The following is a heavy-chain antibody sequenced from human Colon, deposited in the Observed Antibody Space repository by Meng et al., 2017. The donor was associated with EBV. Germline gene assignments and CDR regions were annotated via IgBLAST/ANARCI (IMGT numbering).Heavy chain of an antibody. J-gene: IGHJ4*02. CDR2: FHHRGFS. CDR1: GDSITSNSW. V-gene: IGHV4-4*02. D-gene: IGHD4/OR15-4a*01. Sequence: LPGWGRGRGRSAGTLSLTVAVCGDSITSNSWWGWVRRPPGKGLELIGQFHHRGFSNYTPSLKSRVTMSVDKSRNQFSLTMRSVSAADTAVYYCARRDYGNYPLKSPWGPGALVTVSS. CDR3: ARRDYGNYPLKSP.